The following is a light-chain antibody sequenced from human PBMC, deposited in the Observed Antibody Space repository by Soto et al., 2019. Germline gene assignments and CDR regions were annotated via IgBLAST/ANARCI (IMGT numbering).Light chain of an antibody. J-gene: IGLJ7*01. CDR1: TSDIGGYNY. CDR3: SSYATSTTLV. V-gene: IGLV2-14*01. Sequence: QSVLTQPASVSGSPGQSITISCTGSTSDIGGYNYVSWYQHHPGKAPKLMIYEVNHRPSGVSVRFSGSKSGNTASLTISGLQAEDEADYYCSSYATSTTLVFGGGTQLTVL. CDR2: EVN.